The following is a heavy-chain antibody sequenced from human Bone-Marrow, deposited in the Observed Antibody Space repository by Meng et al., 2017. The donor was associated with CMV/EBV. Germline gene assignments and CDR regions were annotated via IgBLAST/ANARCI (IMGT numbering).Heavy chain of an antibody. V-gene: IGHV1-2*02. J-gene: IGHJ6*02. D-gene: IGHD6-13*01. CDR2: INPNNGGT. CDR3: ARLPGSSWYFYYYGMDV. CDR1: GYTFTGYY. Sequence: ASVKVSCKASGYTFTGYYMHWVRQAPGQGLEWMGWINPNNGGTNYAQKFQGRVTMTRDTSISTAYMELSRLRSDDTAVYYCARLPGSSWYFYYYGMDVWGQGTTVTVSS.